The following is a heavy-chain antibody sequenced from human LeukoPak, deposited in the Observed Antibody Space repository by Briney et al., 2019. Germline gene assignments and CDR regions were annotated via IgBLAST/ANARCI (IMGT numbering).Heavy chain of an antibody. Sequence: GGSLRLSCAASGFTFSSYAMSWVRQAPGKGLEWVSSISSSSSYIYYADSVKGRFTISRDNAKNSLYLQMNSLRAEDTAVYYCARDGYSSSWYYFDYWGQGTLVTVSS. D-gene: IGHD6-13*01. V-gene: IGHV3-21*01. CDR1: GFTFSSYA. J-gene: IGHJ4*02. CDR3: ARDGYSSSWYYFDY. CDR2: ISSSSSYI.